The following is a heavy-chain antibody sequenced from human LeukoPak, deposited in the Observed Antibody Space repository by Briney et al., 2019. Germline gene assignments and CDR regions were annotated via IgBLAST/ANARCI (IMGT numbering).Heavy chain of an antibody. V-gene: IGHV4-61*08. J-gene: IGHJ5*02. CDR1: GGSISSGGYY. D-gene: IGHD1-1*01. Sequence: TSETLSLTCTVSGGSISSGGYYWSWIRQHPGKGLEWIGYIYYSGSTNYNPSLKSRVTISVDTSKNQFSLKLSSVTAADTAVYYCARGSVPINWFDPWGQGTLVTVSS. CDR2: IYYSGST. CDR3: ARGSVPINWFDP.